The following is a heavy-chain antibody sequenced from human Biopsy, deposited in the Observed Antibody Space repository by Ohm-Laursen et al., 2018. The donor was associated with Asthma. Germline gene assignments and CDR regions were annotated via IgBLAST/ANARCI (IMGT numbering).Heavy chain of an antibody. V-gene: IGHV1-18*01. CDR3: ARAVDYSHYYGIDV. J-gene: IGHJ6*02. CDR1: GYTFNSAG. CDR2: ISVYNGNT. D-gene: IGHD3-10*01. Sequence: SSMKVSCKTSGYTFNSAGITWVRQAPGQGLEWMGWISVYNGNTKVAQKLQDRVTMITDTSTSTAYMELGSLRSDDTAVYFCARAVDYSHYYGIDVWGQGTTVTVS.